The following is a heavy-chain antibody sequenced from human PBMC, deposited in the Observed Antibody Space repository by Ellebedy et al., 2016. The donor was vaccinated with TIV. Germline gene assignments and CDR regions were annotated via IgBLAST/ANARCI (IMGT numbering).Heavy chain of an antibody. D-gene: IGHD1-14*01. CDR3: ARAWQITSTQGNWFDP. CDR2: ISAYPGNT. Sequence: AASVKVSCKASGYTFTRYGFSWVRQAPGQGLEWMGWISAYPGNTNYAQKLQGRVTMTTDTSTSTAYMARRSLRSDDTAVYYCARAWQITSTQGNWFDPWGQGTLVTVSS. J-gene: IGHJ5*02. V-gene: IGHV1-18*01. CDR1: GYTFTRYG.